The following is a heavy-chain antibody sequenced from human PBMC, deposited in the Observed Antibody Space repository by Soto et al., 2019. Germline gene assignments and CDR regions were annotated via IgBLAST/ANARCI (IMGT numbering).Heavy chain of an antibody. V-gene: IGHV4-59*12. CDR1: GGSISSYY. D-gene: IGHD3-22*01. J-gene: IGHJ3*02. Sequence: ASETLSLTCTVSGGSISSYYWSWIRQPPGKGLEWIGYIYYSGSTNYNPSLKSRVTISVDTSKNQFSLKLSSVTAADTAVYYCARDRYYYDSSDPDAFDIWGQGTMVTVSS. CDR3: ARDRYYYDSSDPDAFDI. CDR2: IYYSGST.